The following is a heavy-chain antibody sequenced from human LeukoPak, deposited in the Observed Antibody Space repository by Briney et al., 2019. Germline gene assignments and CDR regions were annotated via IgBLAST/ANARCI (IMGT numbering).Heavy chain of an antibody. Sequence: WGSLRLSCAASGFTVSSNYMTWVRQAPGKGLEWVSVIYTGGSTSYADSVKGRFTISRDNSKNTLYLQMNSLRAEDTAVYYCARGSQLVFDYWGQGTLVTVSS. CDR3: ARGSQLVFDY. J-gene: IGHJ4*02. D-gene: IGHD1-1*01. CDR1: GFTVSSNY. V-gene: IGHV3-53*01. CDR2: IYTGGST.